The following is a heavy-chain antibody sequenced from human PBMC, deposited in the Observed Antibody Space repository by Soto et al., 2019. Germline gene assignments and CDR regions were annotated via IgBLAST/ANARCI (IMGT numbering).Heavy chain of an antibody. CDR3: ARDLKGYSGYDPSSYYYYYGMDV. J-gene: IGHJ6*02. V-gene: IGHV3-30-3*01. CDR2: ISYDGSNK. CDR1: GFTFSSYA. D-gene: IGHD5-12*01. Sequence: GGSLRLSCAASGFTFSSYAMHWVRQAPGKGLEWVAVISYDGSNKYYADSVKGQFTISRDNSKNTLYLQMNSLRAEDTAVYYCARDLKGYSGYDPSSYYYYYGMDVWGQGTTVTVSS.